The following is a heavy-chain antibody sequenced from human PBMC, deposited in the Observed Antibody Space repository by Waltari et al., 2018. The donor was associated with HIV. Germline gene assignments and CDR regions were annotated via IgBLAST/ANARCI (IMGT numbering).Heavy chain of an antibody. D-gene: IGHD6-19*01. V-gene: IGHV3-21*01. CDR3: ARGPPSGWSWFDP. CDR2: IGRLKNFI. Sequence: EVILVESGGGLVRPGGSLRLSCAASGFRFTDYNMNWVRQGPGKGLGWVASIGRLKNFIQYADSVKGRFTVSRDNARNSLYLQMNSLTAEDTAVYYCARGPPSGWSWFDPWGQGTLVTVSS. J-gene: IGHJ5*02. CDR1: GFRFTDYN.